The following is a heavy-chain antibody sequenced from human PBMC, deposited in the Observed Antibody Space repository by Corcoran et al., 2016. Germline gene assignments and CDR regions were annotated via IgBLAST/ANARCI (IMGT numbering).Heavy chain of an antibody. J-gene: IGHJ4*02. V-gene: IGHV3-74*03. Sequence: EVQLVESGGGLVQPGGSLRLSCVASEFTFRTYWMHWVRQVPGKGLVWVSRIHADGSSTTYAGSVKGRFIISRDNSKNTLYLHMNSLRAEDTAVYYCARGGSYDDSSGSFDYWGPGALVSVSS. CDR2: IHADGSST. CDR1: EFTFRTYW. D-gene: IGHD3-22*01. CDR3: ARGGSYDDSSGSFDY.